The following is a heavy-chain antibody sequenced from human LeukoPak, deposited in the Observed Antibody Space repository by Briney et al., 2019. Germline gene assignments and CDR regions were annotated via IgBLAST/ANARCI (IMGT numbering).Heavy chain of an antibody. CDR3: ARALSWYSSSWYFDY. J-gene: IGHJ4*02. CDR2: INPNSGGT. V-gene: IGHV1-2*02. CDR1: GYTFTGYY. D-gene: IGHD6-13*01. Sequence: GASVKVSCKASGYTFTGYYMHWVRQAPGQGLEWMGWINPNSGGTNYAQKFQGRVTMTRDTSISTAYMELSRLRSDDTAVYYCARALSWYSSSWYFDYWGQGTLVTVSS.